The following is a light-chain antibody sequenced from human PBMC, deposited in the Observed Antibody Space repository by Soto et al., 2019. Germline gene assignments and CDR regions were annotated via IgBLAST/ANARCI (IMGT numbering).Light chain of an antibody. V-gene: IGKV3-20*01. Sequence: EIVLTQSPGTLSMSPGERATLSCRASQSVSSSYLAWYQQKPGQAPRLLIYGASSRATGIPDRFSGSGSGADFTLTISRLESEDFAVYYCQQYGSSFVTFGLGTKVEIK. CDR3: QQYGSSFVT. CDR2: GAS. CDR1: QSVSSSY. J-gene: IGKJ1*01.